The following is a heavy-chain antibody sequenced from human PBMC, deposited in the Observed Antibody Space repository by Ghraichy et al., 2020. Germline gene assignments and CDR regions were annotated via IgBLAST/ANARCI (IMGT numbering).Heavy chain of an antibody. CDR1: GYTFSTFG. CDR2: ISAYNGDT. CDR3: ARDYYYDATGYYSASLY. Sequence: ASVKVSCKASGYTFSTFGLTWVRQAPGQGLEWMGWISAYNGDTHYAPNLQGRVTMTTDTSTTTAYMELRSLRSDDTAVYYCARDYYYDATGYYSASLYWGQGTLVTVSS. J-gene: IGHJ4*02. V-gene: IGHV1-18*01. D-gene: IGHD3-22*01.